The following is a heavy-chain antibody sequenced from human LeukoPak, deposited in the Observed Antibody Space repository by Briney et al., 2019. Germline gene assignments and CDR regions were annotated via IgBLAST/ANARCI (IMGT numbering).Heavy chain of an antibody. Sequence: HPGGSLRLSCAASGFTFSSYAMSWVRQAPGKGLEWVSAISGSGGSTYYADSVKGRFTISRDNSKNTLYLQMNSLRTEDTAVYYCAKDAIISSSLAFPVYYFDYWGQGTLVTVSS. CDR3: AKDAIISSSLAFPVYYFDY. J-gene: IGHJ4*02. V-gene: IGHV3-23*01. CDR2: ISGSGGST. CDR1: GFTFSSYA. D-gene: IGHD6-13*01.